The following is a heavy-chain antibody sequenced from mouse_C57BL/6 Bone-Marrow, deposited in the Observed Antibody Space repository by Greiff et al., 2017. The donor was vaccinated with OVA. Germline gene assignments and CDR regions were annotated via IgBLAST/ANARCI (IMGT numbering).Heavy chain of an antibody. D-gene: IGHD2-12*01. CDR2: INPSTGGT. CDR1: GYSFTGYY. J-gene: IGHJ1*03. Sequence: EVKLMESGPELVKPGASVKISCKASGYSFTGYYMNWVKQSPEKSLEWIGEINPSTGGTTYNQKFKAKATLTVDKSSSTAYMQLKSLTSEDSAVYYCARKSYSHVWGTGTTVTVSS. V-gene: IGHV1-42*01. CDR3: ARKSYSHV.